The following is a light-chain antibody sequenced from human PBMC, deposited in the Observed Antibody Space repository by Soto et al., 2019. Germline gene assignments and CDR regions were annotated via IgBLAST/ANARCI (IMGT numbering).Light chain of an antibody. V-gene: IGLV2-8*01. CDR3: SSYAGSNSSV. J-gene: IGLJ1*01. CDR1: SSDVGGYNY. Sequence: QSALTQPPSASGYPGQSVTISCTGTSSDVGGYNYVSWYQQHPGQAPKLMIYEVSNRPSGVPDRFSGSKSGNTASLAVSGPQAEDEADYYCSSYAGSNSSVFGTGTKLTVL. CDR2: EVS.